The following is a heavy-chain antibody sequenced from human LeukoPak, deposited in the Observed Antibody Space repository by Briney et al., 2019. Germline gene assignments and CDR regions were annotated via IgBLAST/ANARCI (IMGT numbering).Heavy chain of an antibody. J-gene: IGHJ4*02. D-gene: IGHD6-13*01. CDR2: ISAYNGNT. V-gene: IGHV1-18*01. CDR3: AREQAFSSSWYPTQDY. CDR1: GYTFTSYG. Sequence: GASVKVSCKASGYTFTSYGISWVRQAPGQGLEWMGWISAYNGNTNYAQKLQGRVTMTTDTSTSTAYMELRSLRSDDTAVYYCAREQAFSSSWYPTQDYWGQGTLVTVSS.